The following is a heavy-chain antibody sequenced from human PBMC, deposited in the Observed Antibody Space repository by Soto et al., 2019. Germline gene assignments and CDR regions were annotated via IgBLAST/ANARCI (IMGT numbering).Heavy chain of an antibody. J-gene: IGHJ4*02. Sequence: GGSLRLSCAASGFTFSSYAMSWVRQAPGKGLEWVSAISGSGGSTYYADSVKGRFTISRDNSKNTLYLQMNSLRAEDTAVYYCAKGSIAAAFDRDGSGYYYWGQGTLVTVSS. CDR1: GFTFSSYA. V-gene: IGHV3-23*01. CDR3: AKGSIAAAFDRDGSGYYY. CDR2: ISGSGGST. D-gene: IGHD3-22*01.